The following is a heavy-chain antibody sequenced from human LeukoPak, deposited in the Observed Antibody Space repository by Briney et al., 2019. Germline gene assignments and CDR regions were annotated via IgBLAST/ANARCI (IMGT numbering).Heavy chain of an antibody. CDR3: ARARLGHPFDP. Sequence: SETLSLTCTVSGGSISSGSYSWSWIRQPAGKGLEWIGRIYTSGSTNYNPSLKSRVTISVDTSKNQFSLKLSSVTAADTAVYYCARARLGHPFDPWGQGTLVTVSS. CDR1: GGSISSGSYS. D-gene: IGHD3-16*01. CDR2: IYTSGST. V-gene: IGHV4-61*02. J-gene: IGHJ5*02.